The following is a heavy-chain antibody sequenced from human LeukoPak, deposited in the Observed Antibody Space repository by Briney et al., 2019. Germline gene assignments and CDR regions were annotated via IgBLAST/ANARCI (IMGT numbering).Heavy chain of an antibody. J-gene: IGHJ4*02. CDR3: AKGPDSSGPWYFDY. D-gene: IGHD2-15*01. CDR2: ISGSADST. V-gene: IGHV3-23*01. CDR1: GFTFSSYA. Sequence: PGGSLRLSCATSGFTFSSYAMTWVRQAPGKGLEWVSGISGSADSTYSADSVEGRFTISRDNSKNTLYLQMNSLKAEDTAVYYCAKGPDSSGPWYFDYWGQGTLVTVSS.